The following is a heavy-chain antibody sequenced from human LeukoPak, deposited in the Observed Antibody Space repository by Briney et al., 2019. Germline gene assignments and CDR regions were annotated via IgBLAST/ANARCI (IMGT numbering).Heavy chain of an antibody. CDR2: IRSKTYGGTA. Sequence: GGSLRLSCTASGSTSGDDALSWFRQAPGKGLEWVGLIRSKTYGGTAEYAASVKGRFTISRDDSKSIAYLQMNSLKTEDTAVYYCTRDRVGLWWFNWGQGTLVTVSS. CDR3: TRDRVGLWWFN. J-gene: IGHJ4*02. D-gene: IGHD2-21*01. V-gene: IGHV3-49*03. CDR1: GSTSGDDA.